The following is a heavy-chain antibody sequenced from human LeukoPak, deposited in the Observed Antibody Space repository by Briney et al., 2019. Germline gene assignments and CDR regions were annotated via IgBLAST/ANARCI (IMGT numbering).Heavy chain of an antibody. Sequence: ASVKVPCKASGGTFSSYAISWVRQAPGQGLEWMGRIIPILGIANYAQKFQGRVTITADKSTSTAYMELSSLRSEDTAVYYCASISRGGSNGVVGATTDYWGQGTLVTVSS. CDR1: GGTFSSYA. J-gene: IGHJ4*02. CDR3: ASISRGGSNGVVGATTDY. CDR2: IIPILGIA. D-gene: IGHD1-26*01. V-gene: IGHV1-69*04.